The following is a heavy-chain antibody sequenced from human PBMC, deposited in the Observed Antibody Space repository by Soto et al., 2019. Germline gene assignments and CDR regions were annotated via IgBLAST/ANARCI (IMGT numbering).Heavy chain of an antibody. V-gene: IGHV1-69*05. J-gene: IGHJ6*02. CDR1: GGTFSSYA. CDR2: IIPIFGTA. Sequence: QVQLVQSGAEVKKPGSSVKVSCKASGGTFSSYAISWVRQAPGQGLEWMGGIIPIFGTANYAQKFQRRVTITTDEATSKADMELSSLRSEDTAVYYCAREAVATITGDYYGMDVWGQGTTVNVSS. CDR3: AREAVATITGDYYGMDV. D-gene: IGHD5-12*01.